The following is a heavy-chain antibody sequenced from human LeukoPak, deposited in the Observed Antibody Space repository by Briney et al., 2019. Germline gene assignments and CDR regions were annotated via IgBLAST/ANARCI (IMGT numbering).Heavy chain of an antibody. CDR3: ARMFPRGYSYGHFDY. V-gene: IGHV1-69*06. CDR2: IIPIFGTA. D-gene: IGHD5-18*01. CDR1: GGTFSSYA. J-gene: IGHJ4*02. Sequence: ASVKVSCKASGGTFSSYAISWVRQAPGQGLEWMGGIIPIFGTANYAQKFQGRVTITAEKSTSTAYMELSSLRSEDTAVYYCARMFPRGYSYGHFDYWGQGTLVTVSS.